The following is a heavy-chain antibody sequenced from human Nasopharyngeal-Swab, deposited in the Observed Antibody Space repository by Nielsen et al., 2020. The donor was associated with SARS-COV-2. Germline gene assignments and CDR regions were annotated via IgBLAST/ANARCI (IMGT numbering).Heavy chain of an antibody. Sequence: ASVKVSCKASGYNFTTYDFNWVRQATGQGLEWMGWMNPNSGNTGYAQKFQGRVTMTRNTSISTAYMELSSLRSEDTAVYYCARGGYSSSWYVSGWFDPWGQGTLVTVSS. CDR3: ARGGYSSSWYVSGWFDP. CDR2: MNPNSGNT. J-gene: IGHJ5*02. D-gene: IGHD6-13*01. CDR1: GYNFTTYD. V-gene: IGHV1-8*01.